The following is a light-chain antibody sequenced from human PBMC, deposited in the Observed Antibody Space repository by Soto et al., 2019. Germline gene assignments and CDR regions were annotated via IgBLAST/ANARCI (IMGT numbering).Light chain of an antibody. J-gene: IGKJ1*01. CDR3: QQYNKWPRT. Sequence: EIVLTQSPATLSLSPGERATLCFRASQSVSSYLAWYQQKPGQAPRLLIYGASSRATGIPDRFSGSGSGTDFTLTISSLQSEDFAVYYCQQYNKWPRTFGQGTKVDIK. CDR2: GAS. V-gene: IGKV3D-15*01. CDR1: QSVSSY.